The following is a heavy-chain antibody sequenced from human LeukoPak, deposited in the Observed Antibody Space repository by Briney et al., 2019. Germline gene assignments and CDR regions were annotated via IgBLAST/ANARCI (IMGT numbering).Heavy chain of an antibody. CDR2: IYPGDSDT. CDR1: GYSFSSCW. CDR3: ARGSGSYHKAYMN. Sequence: GESLKISCKGSGYSFSSCWIGWVRQMPGKGLEWMGIIYPGDSDTRYSPSFQGQVTISADKSISTAYLQWSSLKASDTAMYYCARGSGSYHKAYMNWGQGSLVTVSS. D-gene: IGHD1-26*01. V-gene: IGHV5-51*01. J-gene: IGHJ4*02.